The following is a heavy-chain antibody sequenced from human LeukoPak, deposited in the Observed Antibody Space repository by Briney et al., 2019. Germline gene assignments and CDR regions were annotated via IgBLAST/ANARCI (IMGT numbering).Heavy chain of an antibody. Sequence: EASVKVSCKASGYTFTSSGISWVRQAPGQGLEWMGWINAYNGNTDYAQKLQGRVTMTTDTSTSTAYMELRSLRSDDTAVYYCARTTNSYSYYYYIDVWGKGTTVTVSS. D-gene: IGHD1-26*01. V-gene: IGHV1-18*01. CDR3: ARTTNSYSYYYYIDV. CDR1: GYTFTSSG. CDR2: INAYNGNT. J-gene: IGHJ6*03.